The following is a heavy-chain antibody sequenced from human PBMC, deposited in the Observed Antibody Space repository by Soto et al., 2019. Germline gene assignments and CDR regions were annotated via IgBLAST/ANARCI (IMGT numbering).Heavy chain of an antibody. V-gene: IGHV3-15*07. CDR2: VKSKNDGGTT. J-gene: IGHJ4*01. CDR3: TTDSYITSIIVRFDY. Sequence: GGSLRLSCAASGFTFSNAWINWVRQAPGKGLEWVGRVKSKNDGGTTDFAATVKGRFAISRDDSKNMVYLEMNSLQTEDTAIYYCTTDSYITSIIVRFDYWGHGTLVTVSS. CDR1: GFTFSNAW. D-gene: IGHD3-22*01.